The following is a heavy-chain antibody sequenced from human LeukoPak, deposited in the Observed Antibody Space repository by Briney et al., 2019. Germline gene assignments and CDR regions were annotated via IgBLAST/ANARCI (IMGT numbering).Heavy chain of an antibody. CDR1: GYSFTSYW. Sequence: GESLKISCKGSGYSFTSYWIGWVRQMSGKGPKWMGIIYPGDSDARYSPSFQGQVTISADKSISTAYLQWSSLKASDTAMYYCARRRDLYSGSYYPFDYWGQGTLVTVSS. V-gene: IGHV5-51*01. CDR2: IYPGDSDA. D-gene: IGHD1-26*01. CDR3: ARRRDLYSGSYYPFDY. J-gene: IGHJ4*02.